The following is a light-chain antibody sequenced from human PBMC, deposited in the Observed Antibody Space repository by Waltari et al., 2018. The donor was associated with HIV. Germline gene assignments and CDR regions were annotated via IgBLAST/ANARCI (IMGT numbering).Light chain of an antibody. CDR1: GSDVGGYNY. CDR3: SSYDGSPTWV. J-gene: IGLJ3*02. V-gene: IGLV2-14*01. Sequence: QSALTQPASVSGSPGQSITISCTGTGSDVGGYNYVSWYQQRPGAAPKLLIYEVRNRPSGISSRFSGSKSGNTASLTISGLQAEDEADYYCSSYDGSPTWVFGGGTTVTVL. CDR2: EVR.